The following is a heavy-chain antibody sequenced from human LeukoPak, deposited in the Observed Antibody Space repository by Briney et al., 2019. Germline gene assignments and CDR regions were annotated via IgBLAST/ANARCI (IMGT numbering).Heavy chain of an antibody. CDR1: GGSFSGYY. CDR2: INHSGST. D-gene: IGHD6-13*01. J-gene: IGHJ4*02. V-gene: IGHV4-34*01. CDR3: ARGQIFNRAGIFDY. Sequence: PSETLSLTCAVYGGSFSGYYWSWIRQPPGKGLEWIGEINHSGSTNYNPSLKSRVTISVDTSKNQFSLKLSSVTAADTAVYYCARGQIFNRAGIFDYWGQGTLVTVSS.